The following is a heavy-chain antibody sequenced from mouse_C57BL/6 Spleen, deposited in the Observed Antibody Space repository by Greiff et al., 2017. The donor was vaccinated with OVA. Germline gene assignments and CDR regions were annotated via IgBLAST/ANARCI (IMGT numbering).Heavy chain of an antibody. Sequence: QVQLQQSGPELVKPGASVKISCKASGYAFSSSWMNWVKQRPGKGLEWIGRIYPGDGDTNYNGKFKGKATLTADKSSSTAYMQLSSLTSEDAAVYFCARQDYYGSSYDCDNWGQGTTLTVSS. V-gene: IGHV1-82*01. J-gene: IGHJ2*01. CDR3: ARQDYYGSSYDCDN. D-gene: IGHD1-1*01. CDR2: IYPGDGDT. CDR1: GYAFSSSW.